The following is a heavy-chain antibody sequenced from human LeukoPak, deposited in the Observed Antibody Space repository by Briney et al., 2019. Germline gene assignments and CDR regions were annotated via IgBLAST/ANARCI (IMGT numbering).Heavy chain of an antibody. CDR2: IYSGGST. D-gene: IGHD3-10*01. Sequence: PGGSLRLSCAASGFTVSSNYMSWVRQAPGKGLEWDSVIYSGGSTYYADSVKGRFTISRDNSKNTLYLQMNSLRAEDTAVYYCARSRDYYYGSGSYYIPFDYWGQGTLVTVSS. J-gene: IGHJ4*02. CDR1: GFTVSSNY. V-gene: IGHV3-53*01. CDR3: ARSRDYYYGSGSYYIPFDY.